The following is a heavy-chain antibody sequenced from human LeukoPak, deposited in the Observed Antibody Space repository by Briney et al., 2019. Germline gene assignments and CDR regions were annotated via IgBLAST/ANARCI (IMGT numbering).Heavy chain of an antibody. CDR3: AKGKNTGSYLSHVDY. CDR1: GFTFDDYA. CDR2: ITWNSGII. Sequence: GGSLRLSCAASGFTFDDYAMHWVRQAPGKGLEWVSSITWNSGIIDYADSVKGRFTISRDNAKNSLYLQMNSLRTEDTALYYCAKGKNTGSYLSHVDYWGQGTLVTVSS. V-gene: IGHV3-9*01. J-gene: IGHJ4*02. D-gene: IGHD3-10*01.